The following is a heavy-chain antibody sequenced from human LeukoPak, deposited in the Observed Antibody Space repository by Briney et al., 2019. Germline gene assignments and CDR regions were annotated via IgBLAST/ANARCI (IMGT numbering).Heavy chain of an antibody. Sequence: PSETLSLTCAVYGGSFSGYYWSWIRQPPGKGLEWIGEINHSGSTNYNPSLKSRVTISVDTSKNQFSLKLSSVTAADTAVYYCARTTGYSSGLNWFDPWGQGTLVTVSS. CDR2: INHSGST. V-gene: IGHV4-34*01. D-gene: IGHD6-19*01. CDR3: ARTTGYSSGLNWFDP. J-gene: IGHJ5*02. CDR1: GGSFSGYY.